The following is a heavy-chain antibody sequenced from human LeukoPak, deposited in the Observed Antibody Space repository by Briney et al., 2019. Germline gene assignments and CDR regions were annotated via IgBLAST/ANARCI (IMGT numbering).Heavy chain of an antibody. Sequence: SVKVSCKASNYTFTSYGISWVRQAPGQGLEWMAWINAYNGDTNYAQKLQGRVTLTTDTSTSTAYMELRSLRSDDTAVYYCARDGSGVWFDYWGQGTLVTVSS. CDR2: INAYNGDT. V-gene: IGHV1-18*01. D-gene: IGHD3-10*01. CDR1: NYTFTSYG. J-gene: IGHJ4*02. CDR3: ARDGSGVWFDY.